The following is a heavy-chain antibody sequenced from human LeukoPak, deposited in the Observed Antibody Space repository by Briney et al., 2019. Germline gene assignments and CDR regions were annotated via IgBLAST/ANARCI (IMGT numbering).Heavy chain of an antibody. CDR3: ARRAGAYSHPYDY. D-gene: IGHD4/OR15-4a*01. J-gene: IGHJ4*02. V-gene: IGHV3-9*01. CDR2: ISWNSGSI. CDR1: GFTFDDYA. Sequence: GGSLRLSCAASGFTFDDYAMHWVRQAPGKGLEWVSGISWNSGSIGYADSVKGRFTISRDNSKNTLYLQMNSLRAEDTAVYYCARRAGAYSHPYDYWGQGILVTVSS.